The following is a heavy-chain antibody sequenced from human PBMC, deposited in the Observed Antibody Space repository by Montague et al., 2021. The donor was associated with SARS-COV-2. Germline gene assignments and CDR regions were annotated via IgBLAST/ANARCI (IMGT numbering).Heavy chain of an antibody. CDR1: GGSVSRISSH. D-gene: IGHD4-17*01. Sequence: SETLSLTCTVSGGSVSRISSHWGWIRQPPGKGLEYIGSFYYAGGTHYNPSLKSRVTISVDTSNDQFSLKMNSVTAADTAVYFCARLYGSSFDYWGQGTLVTVSS. V-gene: IGHV4-39*01. CDR2: FYYAGGT. CDR3: ARLYGSSFDY. J-gene: IGHJ4*02.